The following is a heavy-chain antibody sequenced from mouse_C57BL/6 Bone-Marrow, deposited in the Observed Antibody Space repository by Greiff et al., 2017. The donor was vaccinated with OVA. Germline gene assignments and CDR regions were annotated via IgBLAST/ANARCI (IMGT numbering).Heavy chain of an antibody. V-gene: IGHV1-82*01. CDR3: ARGDYYGPYAMDY. CDR2: IYPGDGDT. Sequence: QVQLKESGPELVKPGASVKISCKASGYAFSSSWMNWVKQRPGKGLEWIGRIYPGDGDTNYNGKFKGKATLTADKSSSTAYMQLSSLTSEDSAVYFCARGDYYGPYAMDYWGQGTSVTVSS. D-gene: IGHD1-1*01. CDR1: GYAFSSSW. J-gene: IGHJ4*01.